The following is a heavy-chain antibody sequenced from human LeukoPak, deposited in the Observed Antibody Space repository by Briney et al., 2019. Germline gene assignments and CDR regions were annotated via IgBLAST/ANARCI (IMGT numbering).Heavy chain of an antibody. CDR2: IYYSGST. V-gene: IGHV4-30-4*08. Sequence: SETLSLTCTVSGGSISSSSYYWGWIRQPPGKGLEWIGYIYYSGSTYYNPSLKSRVTISVDTSKNQFSLKLSSVTAADTAVYYCASHSSTSCVNCFDYWGQGTLVTVSS. CDR3: ASHSSTSCVNCFDY. J-gene: IGHJ4*02. D-gene: IGHD2-2*01. CDR1: GGSISSSSYY.